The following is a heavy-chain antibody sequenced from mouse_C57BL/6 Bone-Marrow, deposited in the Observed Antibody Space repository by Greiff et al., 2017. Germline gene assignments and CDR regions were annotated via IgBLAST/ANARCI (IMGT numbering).Heavy chain of an antibody. V-gene: IGHV14-4*01. J-gene: IGHJ2*01. CDR3: TTREFFDY. Sequence: VQLKQSGAELVRPGASVKLSCTASGFNIKDDYMHWVKQRPEQGLEWIGWIDPENGDTEYASKFQGKATITADTSSNTAYLQLSSLTSEDTAVYYCTTREFFDYWGQGTTLTVSS. CDR2: IDPENGDT. CDR1: GFNIKDDY.